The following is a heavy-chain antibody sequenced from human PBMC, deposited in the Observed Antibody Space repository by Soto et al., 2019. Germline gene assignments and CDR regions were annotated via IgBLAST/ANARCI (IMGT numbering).Heavy chain of an antibody. Sequence: SGTLSLTCAVYVGSFSGYYWRWIRQPPGKGLEWIGEINHSGSTNYNPYLKSRVTIPVDTSKNQFSLKLSSVTAADTAVYYCASSLTGSKYYYYGMDVWGQGTTVTVSS. D-gene: IGHD3-10*01. CDR2: INHSGST. J-gene: IGHJ6*02. CDR1: VGSFSGYY. V-gene: IGHV4-34*01. CDR3: ASSLTGSKYYYYGMDV.